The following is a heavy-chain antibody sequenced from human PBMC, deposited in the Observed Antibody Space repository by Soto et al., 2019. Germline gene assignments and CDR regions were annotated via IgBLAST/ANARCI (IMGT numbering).Heavy chain of an antibody. V-gene: IGHV1-69*01. D-gene: IGHD3-22*01. CDR3: AGTGSRMIVMGLFDY. CDR2: IIPIFGTA. J-gene: IGHJ4*02. CDR1: GGTFSSYA. Sequence: QVQLVQSGAEVKKPGSSVKVSCKASGGTFSSYAISWVRQAPGQGLEWMGGIIPIFGTANYAQKFQGRVTITADESTSTDYMEVSSLRSEDTAVYYCAGTGSRMIVMGLFDYWGQGTLVTVSS.